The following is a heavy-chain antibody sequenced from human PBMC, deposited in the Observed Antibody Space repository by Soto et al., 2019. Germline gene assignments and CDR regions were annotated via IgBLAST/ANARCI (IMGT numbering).Heavy chain of an antibody. Sequence: GGSLRLSCAASGFTFSSYGMHWVRQAPGKGLEWVAVIWYDGSNKYYADSVKGRFTIPRDNSKNTRYMQMNSLRAEETAVYYCAGDREDIVVVVAATHPLYYFDYWGQGTLVTVSS. V-gene: IGHV3-33*01. J-gene: IGHJ4*02. CDR1: GFTFSSYG. D-gene: IGHD2-15*01. CDR2: IWYDGSNK. CDR3: AGDREDIVVVVAATHPLYYFDY.